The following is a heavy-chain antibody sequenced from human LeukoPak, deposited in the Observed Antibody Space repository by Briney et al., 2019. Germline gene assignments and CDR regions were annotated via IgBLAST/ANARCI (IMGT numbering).Heavy chain of an antibody. Sequence: ASVKVSCKASGYTFTSYAMNWVRQAPGQGLEWMGWINTNTGNPTYAQGFTGRFVFSLDTSVSTAYLQISSLKAEDTAVYYCGTTVTPYHYYYGMDVWGQGTTVTVSS. J-gene: IGHJ6*02. CDR2: INTNTGNP. CDR1: GYTFTSYA. D-gene: IGHD4-17*01. V-gene: IGHV7-4-1*02. CDR3: GTTVTPYHYYYGMDV.